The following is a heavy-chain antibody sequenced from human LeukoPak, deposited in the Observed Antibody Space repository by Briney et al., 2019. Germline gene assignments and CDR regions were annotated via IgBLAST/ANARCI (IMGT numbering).Heavy chain of an antibody. D-gene: IGHD6-19*01. J-gene: IGHJ4*02. CDR2: ISGSAVIT. CDR1: GFTLRNYA. CDR3: ARSRSGWYNFDY. V-gene: IGHV3-23*01. Sequence: PGGSLRLSCGASGFTLRNYAMSWVRQAPGKGLEWVSAISGSAVITYYADSVKGRFTISRDNSKNTLYLQMNSLRAEDTAVYYCARSRSGWYNFDYWGQGTLVTVSS.